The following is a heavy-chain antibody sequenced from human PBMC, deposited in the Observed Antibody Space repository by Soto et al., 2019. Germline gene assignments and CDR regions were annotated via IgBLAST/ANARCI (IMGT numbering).Heavy chain of an antibody. V-gene: IGHV4-39*01. CDR2: IYYSGST. CDR1: GGSISSSSYY. Sequence: QLQLQESGPGLVKPSETLSLTCTVSGGSISSSSYYWGWIRQPPGKGLEWIGSIYYSGSTYYNPSLKSRVTISVDTSKNQFSLKLSSVTAADTAVYYCARSRVVPAAIGYYYYMDVWGKGTTVTVSS. CDR3: ARSRVVPAAIGYYYYMDV. J-gene: IGHJ6*03. D-gene: IGHD2-2*02.